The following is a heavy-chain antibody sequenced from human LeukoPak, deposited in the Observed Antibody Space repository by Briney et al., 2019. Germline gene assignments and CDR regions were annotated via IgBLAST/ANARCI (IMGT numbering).Heavy chain of an antibody. CDR2: IYTSGST. V-gene: IGHV4-4*07. J-gene: IGHJ5*02. CDR3: ARDRSYDFWSGYSNWFDP. CDR1: GGSISSYY. Sequence: HSETLSLTCTVSGGSISSYYWSWIRQPAGKGLEWIGRIYTSGSTNYNPSLKSRVTMSVDTSKNQFSLKLSSVTAADTAVYYCARDRSYDFWSGYSNWFDPWGQGTLVTVSS. D-gene: IGHD3-3*01.